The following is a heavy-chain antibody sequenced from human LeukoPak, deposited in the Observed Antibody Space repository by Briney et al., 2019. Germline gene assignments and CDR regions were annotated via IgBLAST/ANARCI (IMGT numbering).Heavy chain of an antibody. CDR1: GFTLSSYA. Sequence: PGGSLRLSCAGSGFTLSSYAMRWVRQTPGKVLEWVSVIYSGGSTYSADSVKGRFTISRDNSKNTLYLQMNSLRAEDTAVYYCARDGPNTWLPNEWGQGILVTVSS. V-gene: IGHV3-66*01. CDR2: IYSGGST. D-gene: IGHD6-19*01. CDR3: ARDGPNTWLPNE. J-gene: IGHJ4*02.